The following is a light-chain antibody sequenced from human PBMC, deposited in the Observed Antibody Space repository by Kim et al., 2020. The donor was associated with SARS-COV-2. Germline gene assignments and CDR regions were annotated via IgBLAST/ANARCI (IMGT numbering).Light chain of an antibody. J-gene: IGLJ1*01. CDR1: NIGSKS. V-gene: IGLV3-21*01. CDR3: QVWDLSSGV. Sequence: SYELTQPPSVSVAPGKTARITCGGNNIGSKSVHWYQQKPGQAPVLVIYYDSDRPSGIPERFSGSNSGNTATLTISRVEVGDEADYYCQVWDLSSGVFGTGTKVTVL. CDR2: YDS.